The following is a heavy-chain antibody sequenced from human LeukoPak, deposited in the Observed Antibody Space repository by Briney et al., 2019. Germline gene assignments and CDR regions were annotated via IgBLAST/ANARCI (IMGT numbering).Heavy chain of an antibody. Sequence: GGPLRLSCPPPGFTFSSYGMHWAPQAPGRGLEGLAFIRDDGGNKYYSESVKGRFTISRDNSQNTLYLQMNSLRAEDTAVYYCAKHPGISNTPQYSWFDPWGEGPLVTVSS. D-gene: IGHD4-11*01. CDR3: AKHPGISNTPQYSWFDP. CDR1: GFTFSSYG. J-gene: IGHJ5*02. V-gene: IGHV3-30*02. CDR2: IRDDGGNK.